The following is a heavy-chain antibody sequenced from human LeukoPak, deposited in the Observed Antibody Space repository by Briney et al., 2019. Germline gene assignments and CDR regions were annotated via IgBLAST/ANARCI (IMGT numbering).Heavy chain of an antibody. D-gene: IGHD3-22*01. J-gene: IGHJ4*02. CDR2: ISGSGGST. CDR3: AKDAVEGGGYNDIGGYYYFNY. V-gene: IGHV3-23*01. CDR1: GFTFSSYA. Sequence: GGSLRLSCAASGFTFSSYAMSWVRQAPGNGLEWVSAISGSGGSTYYADSVKGRFTISRDNSKNTVYLQMNSLRAEDTAVYYCAKDAVEGGGYNDIGGYYYFNYWGQGTLVTVSS.